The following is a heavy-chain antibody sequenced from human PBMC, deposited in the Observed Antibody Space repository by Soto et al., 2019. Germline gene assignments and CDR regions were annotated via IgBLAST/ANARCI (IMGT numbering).Heavy chain of an antibody. CDR1: GFTFSSYA. Sequence: EVQLLESGGGLVQPGGSLRLSCAASGFTFSSYAMSWVRQAPGKGLEWVSAISGSGGSTYYADSVKGRFTISRDNSKTTLYLQMNSLRADDTAVYYWARVRSSWPTYYFDYWGQGTLVTVSS. CDR3: ARVRSSWPTYYFDY. V-gene: IGHV3-23*01. J-gene: IGHJ4*02. D-gene: IGHD6-13*01. CDR2: ISGSGGST.